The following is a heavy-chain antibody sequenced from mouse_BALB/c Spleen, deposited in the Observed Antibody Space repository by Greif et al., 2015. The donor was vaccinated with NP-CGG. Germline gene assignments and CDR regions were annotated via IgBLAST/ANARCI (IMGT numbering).Heavy chain of an antibody. CDR3: ARAGWSSYYAMDY. J-gene: IGHJ4*01. D-gene: IGHD2-3*01. CDR2: IWGDGST. CDR1: GFSLTGYG. Sequence: VKLVESGPGLVAPSQSLSITCTVSGFSLTGYGVNWVRQPPGKGLEWLGMIWGDGSTDYNSALKSRLSISKDNSKSQVFLKMNSLQTDDTARYYWARAGWSSYYAMDYWGQGTSVTVSS. V-gene: IGHV2-6-7*01.